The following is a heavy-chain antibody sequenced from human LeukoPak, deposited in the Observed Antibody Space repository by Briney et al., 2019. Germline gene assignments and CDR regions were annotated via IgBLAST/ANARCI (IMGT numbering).Heavy chain of an antibody. V-gene: IGHV4-34*01. CDR3: ARGGLRYFDWLVRYYYYMDV. CDR1: GGSFSGYY. Sequence: SETLSLTCAVYGGSFSGYYWSWIRQPPGKGLEWIGEINHSGSTNYNPSLKSRVTISVDASKNQFSLKLSSVTAADTAVYYCARGGLRYFDWLVRYYYYMDVWGKGTTVTVSS. D-gene: IGHD3-9*01. J-gene: IGHJ6*03. CDR2: INHSGST.